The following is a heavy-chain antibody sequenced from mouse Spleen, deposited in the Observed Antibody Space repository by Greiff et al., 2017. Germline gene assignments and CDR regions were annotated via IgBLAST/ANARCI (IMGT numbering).Heavy chain of an antibody. Sequence: QVTLKESGPGILQSSQTLSLTCSFSGFSLSTSGMGVSWIRQPSGKGLEWLAHIYWDDDKRYNPSLKSRPTISKDTSRNQVFLKITSVDTADTATYYCARRAERYDVFDYWGQGTTLTVSS. CDR3: ARRAERYDVFDY. CDR1: GFSLSTSGMG. CDR2: IYWDDDK. J-gene: IGHJ2*01. D-gene: IGHD2-14*01. V-gene: IGHV8-12*01.